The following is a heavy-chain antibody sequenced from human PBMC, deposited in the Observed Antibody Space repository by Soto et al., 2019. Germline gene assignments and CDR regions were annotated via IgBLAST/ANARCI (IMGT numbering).Heavy chain of an antibody. CDR3: ARGGFLLGYCSGGSCPPRKGWFDP. D-gene: IGHD2-15*01. CDR1: GYTFTSYD. CDR2: MNPNSGNT. V-gene: IGHV1-8*01. J-gene: IGHJ5*02. Sequence: ASVKVSCKASGYTFTSYDINWVRQATGQGLEWMGWMNPNSGNTGYAQKFQGRVTMTTNTSISTAYMELSSLRSEETAVYYCARGGFLLGYCSGGSCPPRKGWFDPWGQGTLVTVSS.